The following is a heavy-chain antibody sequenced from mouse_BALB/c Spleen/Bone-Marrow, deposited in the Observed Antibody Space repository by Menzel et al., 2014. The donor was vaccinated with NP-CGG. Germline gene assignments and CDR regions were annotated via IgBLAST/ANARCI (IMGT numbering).Heavy chain of an antibody. J-gene: IGHJ2*01. CDR2: INPSTGGT. V-gene: IGHV1S81*02. D-gene: IGHD3-3*01. Sequence: QVQLQQSGAELVKPGASVKLSCKASGYTFTRYYMYWVKLRPGQGLEWIGEINPSTGGTHLNERFKSKATLTVDKSSSAAFLHLSSLSSEDSAFYYSSLLVDYWGQGTTLTVSS. CDR3: SLLVDY. CDR1: GYTFTRYY.